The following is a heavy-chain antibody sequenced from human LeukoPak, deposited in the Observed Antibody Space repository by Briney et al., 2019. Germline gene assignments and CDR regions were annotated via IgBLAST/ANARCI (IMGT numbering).Heavy chain of an antibody. J-gene: IGHJ6*04. V-gene: IGHV1-69*06. CDR1: GGTFSSYA. Sequence: GASVKVSCKASGGTFSSYAISWVRQAPGQGLEWMGGIIPIFGTANYAQEFQGRVTITADKSTSTAYMELSSLRSEDTAVYYCARGYGSGSYYNVVDYYGMDVWGKGTTVTVSS. CDR2: IIPIFGTA. CDR3: ARGYGSGSYYNVVDYYGMDV. D-gene: IGHD3-10*01.